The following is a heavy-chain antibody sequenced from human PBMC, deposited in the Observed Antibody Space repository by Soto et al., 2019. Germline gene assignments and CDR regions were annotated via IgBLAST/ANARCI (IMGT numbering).Heavy chain of an antibody. J-gene: IGHJ4*02. Sequence: QVQMVESGGGVVQPGRSLRLSCAASGFSFENYGMHWVRQAPGRGLEWVAIIWYDGSLQYYAAAVKGRFTISRDNSKNTLYLQMNSVRAEDTAVYYCAKQGIEVAGTDYFDYWGQGALVTVAS. CDR3: AKQGIEVAGTDYFDY. D-gene: IGHD6-19*01. V-gene: IGHV3-33*06. CDR2: IWYDGSLQ. CDR1: GFSFENYG.